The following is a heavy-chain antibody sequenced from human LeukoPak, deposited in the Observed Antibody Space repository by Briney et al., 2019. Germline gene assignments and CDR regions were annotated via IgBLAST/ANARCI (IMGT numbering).Heavy chain of an antibody. V-gene: IGHV1-2*02. CDR3: ARDNGDYWFDY. Sequence: GASVKVSFKASGYTFTGYYMHWVRQAPGQGLEWMGWINPNSGGTNYAQKFQGRVTMTRDTSISTAYMELTRLRSDDTAVYYYARDNGDYWFDYWGQGTLVTVSS. D-gene: IGHD4-17*01. CDR2: INPNSGGT. CDR1: GYTFTGYY. J-gene: IGHJ4*02.